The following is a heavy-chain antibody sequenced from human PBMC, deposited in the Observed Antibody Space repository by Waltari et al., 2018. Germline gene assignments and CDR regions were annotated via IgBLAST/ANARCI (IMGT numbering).Heavy chain of an antibody. J-gene: IGHJ3*02. CDR3: ARRSGSSDDAFDI. V-gene: IGHV4-38-2*01. CDR2: IYHSGST. Sequence: QVQLQESGPGLVKPSETLSLTCAVSGYSISSGYYWGWIRQPPGKGLEWIGSIYHSGSTYYNPSLKSRVTISVDTSKNQFSLKLSSVTAADTAVYYCARRSGSSDDAFDICGQGTMVTVSS. CDR1: GYSISSGYY. D-gene: IGHD1-26*01.